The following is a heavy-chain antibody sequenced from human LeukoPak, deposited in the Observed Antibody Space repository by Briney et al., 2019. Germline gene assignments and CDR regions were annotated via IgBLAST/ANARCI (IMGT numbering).Heavy chain of an antibody. CDR2: INHSGST. CDR1: GGSISGYY. Sequence: PSETLSLTCTVSGGSISGYYWSWIRQPPGKGLEWIGEINHSGSTNYNPSLKSRVTISVDTSKNQFSLKLSSVTAADTAVYYCARGRSLKLIDFDYWGQGTLVTVSS. D-gene: IGHD3-3*01. V-gene: IGHV4-34*01. J-gene: IGHJ4*02. CDR3: ARGRSLKLIDFDY.